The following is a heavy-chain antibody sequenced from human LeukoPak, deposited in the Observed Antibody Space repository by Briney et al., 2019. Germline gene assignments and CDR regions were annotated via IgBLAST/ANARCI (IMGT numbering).Heavy chain of an antibody. D-gene: IGHD3-10*01. CDR3: AKKGRPSDAFDI. Sequence: GGSLRLSCVVSGFTFSRYWMSWVRQAPGKGLEWVANIKQDGSEKYYVDSVEGRFTISRDNAKNSLYLQMNSLRAEDTALYYCAKKGRPSDAFDIWGQGTMVTVSS. CDR2: IKQDGSEK. V-gene: IGHV3-7*03. CDR1: GFTFSRYW. J-gene: IGHJ3*02.